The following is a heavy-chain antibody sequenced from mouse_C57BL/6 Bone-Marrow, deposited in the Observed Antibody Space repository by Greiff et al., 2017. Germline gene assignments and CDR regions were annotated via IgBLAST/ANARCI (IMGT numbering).Heavy chain of an antibody. D-gene: IGHD1-1*01. J-gene: IGHJ4*01. CDR1: EYEFPSHD. CDR2: INSDGGST. CDR3: ASLTTDYAMDY. Sequence: DVKLVESGGGLVQPGESLKLSCESNEYEFPSHDMSWVRKTPEKRLELVAAINSDGGSTYYPDTMGRRFIISRDNTKKTLYLQMSSLRSEDTALYYCASLTTDYAMDYWGQGTSVTVSS. V-gene: IGHV5-2*01.